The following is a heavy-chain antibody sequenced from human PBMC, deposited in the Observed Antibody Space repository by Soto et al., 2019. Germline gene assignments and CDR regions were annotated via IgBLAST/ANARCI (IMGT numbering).Heavy chain of an antibody. CDR1: GDSISSYY. CDR2: IYYSGST. Sequence: SETLSLTCTVSGDSISSYYWSWIRQPPGKGLEWIGYIYYSGSTNYNPSLKSRVTISIDTSKNQFSLKLSSVTAADTAVYYCAREYSSSSSNWFDPWGQGTLVTVSS. D-gene: IGHD6-13*01. V-gene: IGHV4-59*01. CDR3: AREYSSSSSNWFDP. J-gene: IGHJ5*02.